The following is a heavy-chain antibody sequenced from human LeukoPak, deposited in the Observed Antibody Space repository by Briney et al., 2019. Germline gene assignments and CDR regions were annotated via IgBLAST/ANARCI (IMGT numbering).Heavy chain of an antibody. D-gene: IGHD6-6*01. CDR3: ARRKYSSSSRWFDP. CDR1: GGSISSSSYY. Sequence: PSGTLSLTCTVSGGSISSSSYYWGWIRQPPGKGLEWIGSIYYSGSTYYNPSLKSRVTTSVDTSKNQFSLKLSSVTAADTAVYYCARRKYSSSSRWFDPWGQGTLVTVSS. CDR2: IYYSGST. J-gene: IGHJ5*02. V-gene: IGHV4-39*01.